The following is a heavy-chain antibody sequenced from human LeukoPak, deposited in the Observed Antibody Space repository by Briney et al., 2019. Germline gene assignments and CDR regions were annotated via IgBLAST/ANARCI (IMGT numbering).Heavy chain of an antibody. CDR2: MNPNSGNT. J-gene: IGHJ4*02. Sequence: ASVKVSCKASGYTFTSYDINWVRQATGQGLEWMGWMNPNSGNTGYAQKFQGRATMTRNTSISTAYMELSSLRSEDTAVYYCAREGGQMDPFDYWGQGTLVTVSS. CDR3: AREGGQMDPFDY. D-gene: IGHD2-8*01. CDR1: GYTFTSYD. V-gene: IGHV1-8*01.